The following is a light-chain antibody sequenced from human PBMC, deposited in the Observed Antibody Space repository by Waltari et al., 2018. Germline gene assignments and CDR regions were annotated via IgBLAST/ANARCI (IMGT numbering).Light chain of an antibody. CDR3: QQYSGYWT. V-gene: IGKV3-15*01. CDR1: QSVGDN. J-gene: IGKJ1*01. Sequence: EIVLTQSPATLSVSPGGTATLSCRASQSVGDNLAWYQQKHGQAPRLLIYGASSRATDIPDRFSGSGSGTEFTLTISTLHSEDFAVYFCQQYSGYWTFGQGTKVEIK. CDR2: GAS.